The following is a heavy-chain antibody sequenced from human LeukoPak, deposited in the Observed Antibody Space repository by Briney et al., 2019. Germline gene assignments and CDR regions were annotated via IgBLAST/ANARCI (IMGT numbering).Heavy chain of an antibody. CDR2: ISWNSGSI. J-gene: IGHJ3*02. Sequence: PGGSLRLSCAASGFTFDDYAMHWVRQAPGKGLEWVSGISWNSGSIGYADSVKGRFTISRDNAKNSLYLQMNSLRAEGMALYYCAKEKKPVNCTNGVCYTLAFDIWGQGTMVTVSS. CDR3: AKEKKPVNCTNGVCYTLAFDI. D-gene: IGHD2-8*01. V-gene: IGHV3-9*03. CDR1: GFTFDDYA.